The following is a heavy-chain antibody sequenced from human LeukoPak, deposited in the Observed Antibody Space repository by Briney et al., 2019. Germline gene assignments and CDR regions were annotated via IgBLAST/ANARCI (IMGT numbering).Heavy chain of an antibody. J-gene: IGHJ4*02. CDR3: ASSYLPNLAQFDY. Sequence: GGSLRLSCAASGFTFSSYSMIWVRQTPGKGLEWVSSISSSSSYIYDADSVKGRFTVSRDNAKNSLYLQMNSLRAEDTAVYYCASSYLPNLAQFDYWGQGILVTVSS. D-gene: IGHD3-16*02. V-gene: IGHV3-21*01. CDR2: ISSSSSYI. CDR1: GFTFSSYS.